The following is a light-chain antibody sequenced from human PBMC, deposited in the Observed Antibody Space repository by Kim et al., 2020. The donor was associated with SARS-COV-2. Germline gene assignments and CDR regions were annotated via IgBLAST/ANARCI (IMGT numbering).Light chain of an antibody. CDR2: KAS. CDR1: ESISSW. J-gene: IGKJ2*01. Sequence: DIQISQSPSTLSAFVGDRVTFTCRASESISSWLAWYQQKPGKAPKLLMYKASTLETGVPSRFSGSGSGTEFTLTISSLQPEDVATYYCQKYNNYYTFGQGTKLEIK. CDR3: QKYNNYYT. V-gene: IGKV1-5*03.